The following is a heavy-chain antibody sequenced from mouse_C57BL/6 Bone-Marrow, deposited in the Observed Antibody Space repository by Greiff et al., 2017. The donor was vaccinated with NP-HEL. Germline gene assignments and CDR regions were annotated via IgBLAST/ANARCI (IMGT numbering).Heavy chain of an antibody. Sequence: EVQLQQSGPELVKPGASVKIPCKASGYTFTDYNMDWVKQSHGKSLEWIGDINPNNGGTIYNQKFKGKATLTVDKSSSTAYMELRSLTSEDTAVYYCARGGYYGSSKGAHFDYWGQGTTLTVSS. CDR2: INPNNGGT. CDR1: GYTFTDYN. V-gene: IGHV1-18*01. CDR3: ARGGYYGSSKGAHFDY. J-gene: IGHJ2*01. D-gene: IGHD1-1*01.